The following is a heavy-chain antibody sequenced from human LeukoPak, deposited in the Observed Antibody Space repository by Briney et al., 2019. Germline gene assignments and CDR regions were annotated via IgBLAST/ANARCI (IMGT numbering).Heavy chain of an antibody. D-gene: IGHD3-10*01. CDR2: ISSSSYI. CDR3: ARTDGSGSYYKGYFDY. CDR1: GFTFSSYS. V-gene: IGHV3-21*01. J-gene: IGHJ4*02. Sequence: GGSLRLSCAASGFTFSSYSMNWVRQAPGKGLEWVSSISSSSYIYYADSVKGRFTISRDNAKNSLYLQMNSLRAEDTAVYYCARTDGSGSYYKGYFDYWGQGTLVTVSS.